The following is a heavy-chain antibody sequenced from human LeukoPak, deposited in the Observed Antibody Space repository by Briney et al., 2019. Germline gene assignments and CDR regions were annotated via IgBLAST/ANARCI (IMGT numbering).Heavy chain of an antibody. V-gene: IGHV1-18*01. CDR2: ISAYNGKT. J-gene: IGHJ5*02. CDR3: ARNIATRRLGQNWFDP. D-gene: IGHD6-6*01. Sequence: GASVKVSCKASGYTFTSYGISWVRQAPGQGLEWMGWISAYNGKTNYAQKLQGRVTMTTDTSTSTAYMELRSLRSDDTAVYYCARNIATRRLGQNWFDPWGQGTLVTVSS. CDR1: GYTFTSYG.